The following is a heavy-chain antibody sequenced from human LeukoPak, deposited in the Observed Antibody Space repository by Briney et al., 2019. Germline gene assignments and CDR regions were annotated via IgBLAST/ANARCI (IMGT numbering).Heavy chain of an antibody. CDR3: ARDGSPYDFWSGELDY. V-gene: IGHV3-21*01. J-gene: IGHJ4*02. CDR2: ISSSSSFV. CDR1: GFSVSTTY. Sequence: PGGSLRLSCAASGFSVSTTYMNWVRQGPVKGLEWVSSISSSSSFVYYADSVKGRFTISRDNAKNSLYLQMNSLRAEDTAVYYCARDGSPYDFWSGELDYWGQGTLVTVSS. D-gene: IGHD3-3*01.